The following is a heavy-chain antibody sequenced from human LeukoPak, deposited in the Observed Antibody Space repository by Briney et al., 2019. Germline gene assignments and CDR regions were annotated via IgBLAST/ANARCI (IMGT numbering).Heavy chain of an antibody. CDR1: GFTFSSYG. J-gene: IGHJ4*02. CDR3: ARDPISLRSSSPFDY. CDR2: IWYDGSNK. V-gene: IGHV3-33*01. D-gene: IGHD6-13*01. Sequence: PGGSLRLSCAASGFTFSSYGMHWARQAPGKGLEWVAVIWYDGSNKYYADSVKGRFTISRDNSKNALYLQMNSLRAEDTAVYYCARDPISLRSSSPFDYWGQGTLVTVSS.